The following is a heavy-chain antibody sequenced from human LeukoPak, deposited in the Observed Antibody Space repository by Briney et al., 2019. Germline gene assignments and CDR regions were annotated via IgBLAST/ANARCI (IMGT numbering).Heavy chain of an antibody. D-gene: IGHD2-2*01. V-gene: IGHV3-30*03. CDR2: ISSDESHK. CDR3: AREGYCSSTSCPIADAFDI. J-gene: IGHJ3*02. Sequence: GGSLRLSCAASGFTFGSYGMHWVRQAPGKGLEWVAVISSDESHKYHEDSVKGRFTISRDNAKNSLYLQMNSLRAEDTAVYYCAREGYCSSTSCPIADAFDIWGQGTMVTVSS. CDR1: GFTFGSYG.